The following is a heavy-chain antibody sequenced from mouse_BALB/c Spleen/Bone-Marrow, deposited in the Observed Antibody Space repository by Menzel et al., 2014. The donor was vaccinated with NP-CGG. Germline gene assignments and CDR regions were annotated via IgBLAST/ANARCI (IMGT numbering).Heavy chain of an antibody. CDR1: GFTFTDYY. CDR3: ARDGSWFAY. CDR2: IRNKANGYTT. J-gene: IGHJ3*01. Sequence: DVMLVESGGGLVQPGGSLRLSRATSGFTFTDYYMSWVRQPPGKALEWLGFIRNKANGYTTEYSASVKGRFTISRDNSQSILYLQMNTLRAEDSATYYCARDGSWFAYWGQGTLVTVSA. V-gene: IGHV7-3*02.